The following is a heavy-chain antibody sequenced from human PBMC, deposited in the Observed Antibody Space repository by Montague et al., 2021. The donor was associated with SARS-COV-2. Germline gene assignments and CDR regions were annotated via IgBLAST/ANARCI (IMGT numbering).Heavy chain of an antibody. CDR2: IFYNGYT. D-gene: IGHD1-1*01. CDR1: GGPVRDDY. Sequence: SETLSLTCTVSGGPVRDDYWNWIRQTPGKGLEWIGYIFYNGYTKYNPSLESRVTLSVDTPGNQFFLSLRSVTASDTATYFCARHSVSEDGTFFRSYFDPWGQGAQVIVSS. J-gene: IGHJ5*02. V-gene: IGHV4-59*08. CDR3: ARHSVSEDGTFFRSYFDP.